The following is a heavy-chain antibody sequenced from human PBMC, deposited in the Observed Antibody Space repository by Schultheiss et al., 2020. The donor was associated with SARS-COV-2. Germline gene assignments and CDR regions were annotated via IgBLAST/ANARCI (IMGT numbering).Heavy chain of an antibody. CDR1: GGSFSSYY. CDR3: VSHYYDSSGYFYYYYGMDV. D-gene: IGHD3-22*01. Sequence: SETLSLTCAVYGGSFSSYYWSWIRQPAGKGLEWIGRIYTSGSTNYNPSLKSRVTMSVDTSKNQFSLKLSSVTAADTAVYYCVSHYYDSSGYFYYYYGMDVWGQGTTVTVSS. J-gene: IGHJ6*02. V-gene: IGHV4-59*10. CDR2: IYTSGST.